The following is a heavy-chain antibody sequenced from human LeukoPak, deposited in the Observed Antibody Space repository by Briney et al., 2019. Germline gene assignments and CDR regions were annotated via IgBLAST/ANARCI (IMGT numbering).Heavy chain of an antibody. CDR3: ARDPPKDSGWYPQDHYYFDY. V-gene: IGHV3-48*03. Sequence: GGSLRLSCAAAGFTFSSYEMNWVRQAQGKGLEWVSYIISSGSTTYYGDSVKGRFTISTDNATNSLDLQMNSLRAKDTAVYYCARDPPKDSGWYPQDHYYFDYWGQGTLVTVSS. D-gene: IGHD6-19*01. CDR2: IISSGSTT. CDR1: GFTFSSYE. J-gene: IGHJ4*02.